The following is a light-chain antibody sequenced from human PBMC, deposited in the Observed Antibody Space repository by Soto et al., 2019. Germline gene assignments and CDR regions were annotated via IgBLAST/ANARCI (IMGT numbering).Light chain of an antibody. CDR2: DAS. J-gene: IGKJ4*01. Sequence: EIVLTQSPDTLSLSPGERATLSCRASQSVSGYLGWYQQKPGQAPRLLIYDASNRAYGVPARFRGSGSWTNFTLTSASLEPEDFAVYYCQQRSNWPYLAFGGGTRV. CDR1: QSVSGY. CDR3: QQRSNWPYLA. V-gene: IGKV3-11*01.